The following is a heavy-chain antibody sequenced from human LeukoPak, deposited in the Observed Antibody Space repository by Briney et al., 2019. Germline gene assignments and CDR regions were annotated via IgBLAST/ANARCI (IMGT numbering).Heavy chain of an antibody. V-gene: IGHV1-18*01. CDR2: ISAYNGNT. D-gene: IGHD6-13*01. CDR1: GYTFTSYG. CDR3: ARGIAAAGTSGGFSVLVRRSYYYYYYMDV. Sequence: GASVKVSCKASGYTFTSYGISWVRQAPGQGLEWMGWISAYNGNTNYAQKLQGRVTMTTDTSTSTAYMELRSLRSDDTAVYYCARGIAAAGTSGGFSVLVRRSYYYYYYMDVWGKGTTVTISS. J-gene: IGHJ6*03.